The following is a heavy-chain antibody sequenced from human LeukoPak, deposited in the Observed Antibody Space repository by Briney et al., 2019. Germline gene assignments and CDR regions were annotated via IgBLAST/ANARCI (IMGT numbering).Heavy chain of an antibody. Sequence: GGSLRLSCAVSGFTYRSHAMSWVRQAPGKGLEWVSVISGSSDNTYYADSVKGRFTISRDNSKNTLYLQMNSLRVEDTAVYYCAKQLGYCSDGSCYFPYWGQGTLVTVSS. CDR1: GFTYRSHA. J-gene: IGHJ4*02. CDR3: AKQLGYCSDGSCYFPY. V-gene: IGHV3-23*01. D-gene: IGHD2-15*01. CDR2: ISGSSDNT.